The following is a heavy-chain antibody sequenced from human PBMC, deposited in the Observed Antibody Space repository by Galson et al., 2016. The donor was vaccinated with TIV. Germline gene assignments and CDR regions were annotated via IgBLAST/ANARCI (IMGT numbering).Heavy chain of an antibody. V-gene: IGHV1-24*01. J-gene: IGHJ3*01. CDR3: ATRGRVVGTPDAVDV. CDR1: GHPLAELA. Sequence: SVKVSCKVSGHPLAELAIHWVRQAPGNGPEWMGGYDPEAREINYAWRFQGRVSLPDDTSTDTAYMVLTSLTADDTAVYYCATRGRVVGTPDAVDVWGQGTLVSVSS. D-gene: IGHD1-26*01. CDR2: YDPEAREI.